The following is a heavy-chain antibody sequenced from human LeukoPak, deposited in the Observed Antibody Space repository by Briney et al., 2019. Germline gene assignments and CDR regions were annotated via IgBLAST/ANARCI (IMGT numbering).Heavy chain of an antibody. J-gene: IGHJ6*02. CDR2: ISSDGSKK. Sequence: GTSLRLSCAASGFSFSSHGMHWVRQAPGKGLEWVALISSDGSKKYYGDSVKGRFTISRDNSKNSLYLQMNSLRAEDTALYYCAKAPRRYYYSPYGMDVWGQGTTVTVSS. V-gene: IGHV3-30*18. D-gene: IGHD1-14*01. CDR3: AKAPRRYYYSPYGMDV. CDR1: GFSFSSHG.